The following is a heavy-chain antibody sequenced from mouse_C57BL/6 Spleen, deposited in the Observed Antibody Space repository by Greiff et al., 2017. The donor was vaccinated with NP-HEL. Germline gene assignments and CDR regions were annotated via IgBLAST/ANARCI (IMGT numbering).Heavy chain of an antibody. J-gene: IGHJ2*01. CDR3: ARRYDYGYFDY. CDR1: GFTFSDYY. V-gene: IGHV5-12*01. Sequence: EVKLMESGGGLVQPGGSLKLSCAASGFTFSDYYMYWVRQTPEKRLEWVANISNGGGSTYYPDTVKGRFTISRDNAKNSLYLQMSRLKSEDTAMYYCARRYDYGYFDYWGQGTTLTVSS. CDR2: ISNGGGST. D-gene: IGHD2-4*01.